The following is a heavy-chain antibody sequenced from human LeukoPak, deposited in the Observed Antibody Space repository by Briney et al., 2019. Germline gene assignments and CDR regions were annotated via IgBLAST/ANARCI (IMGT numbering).Heavy chain of an antibody. CDR1: GGSFSGYY. CDR2: INHSGST. Sequence: SETLSLTCAVYGGSFSGYYWSWIRQPPGKGLEWIGEINHSGSTNYNPSLKSRVTISVDTSKNQFSLKLSSVTAADTAVYYCARGPREQLTLLTYYYYGMDVWGQGTTVTVSS. V-gene: IGHV4-34*01. D-gene: IGHD6-6*01. CDR3: ARGPREQLTLLTYYYYGMDV. J-gene: IGHJ6*02.